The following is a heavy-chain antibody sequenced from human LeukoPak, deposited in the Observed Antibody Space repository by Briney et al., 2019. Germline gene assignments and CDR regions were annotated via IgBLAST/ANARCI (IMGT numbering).Heavy chain of an antibody. J-gene: IGHJ4*02. CDR3: TRVGGQREPHLYFFDY. V-gene: IGHV3-49*03. Sequence: GGSLRLSCTASGFTFGDYAMSWFRQAPGKGLEWVGFIRIKAYRGAIEYAASVKGRFTISRDDSKSVAYLQMDSLKTEDTAVYYCTRVGGQREPHLYFFDYWGQGTLVIVSS. D-gene: IGHD6-25*01. CDR1: GFTFGDYA. CDR2: IRIKAYRGAI.